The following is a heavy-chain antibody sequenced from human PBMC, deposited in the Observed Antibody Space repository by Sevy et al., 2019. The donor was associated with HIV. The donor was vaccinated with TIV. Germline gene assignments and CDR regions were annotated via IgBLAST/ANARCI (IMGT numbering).Heavy chain of an antibody. CDR1: GFTFRRYD. D-gene: IGHD2-21*02. V-gene: IGHV3-30-3*01. Sequence: GGSLRLSCAASGFTFRRYDMHWVRQAPGRGLEWVAVVASHGNYKSFADFVRGRFTISRDKARNSLNLKMTSLRTEDTAVYYCARLQSCGGDCYYFDSWGQGALVTVSS. CDR3: ARLQSCGGDCYYFDS. CDR2: VASHGNYK. J-gene: IGHJ4*02.